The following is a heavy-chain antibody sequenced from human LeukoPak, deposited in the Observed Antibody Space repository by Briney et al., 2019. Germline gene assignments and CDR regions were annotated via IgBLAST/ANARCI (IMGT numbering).Heavy chain of an antibody. D-gene: IGHD6-19*01. CDR1: GYTFTDYY. V-gene: IGHV1-2*02. Sequence: GASVKVSCKASGYTFTDYYMHWVRQAPGQGLEWMGWINPNSGGTNYAQKFQGRVTMPRDTSISTAYMELSRLRSDDTAVYYCASAPHGSGWENDAFDIWGQGTMVTVSS. CDR3: ASAPHGSGWENDAFDI. CDR2: INPNSGGT. J-gene: IGHJ3*02.